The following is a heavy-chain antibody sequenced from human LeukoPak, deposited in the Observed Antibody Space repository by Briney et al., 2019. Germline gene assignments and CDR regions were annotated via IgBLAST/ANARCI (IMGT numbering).Heavy chain of an antibody. D-gene: IGHD6-13*01. CDR3: ARGVAAAGQYYFDY. V-gene: IGHV3-48*02. CDR2: ISSSSSTI. CDR1: GFTFSSYW. Sequence: PGGSLRLSCAASGFTFSSYWMSCVRQAPGKGLEWVSYISSSSSTIYYADSVKGRFTISRDNAKNSLYLQMNSLRDEDTAVYYCARGVAAAGQYYFDYWGQGTLVTVSS. J-gene: IGHJ4*02.